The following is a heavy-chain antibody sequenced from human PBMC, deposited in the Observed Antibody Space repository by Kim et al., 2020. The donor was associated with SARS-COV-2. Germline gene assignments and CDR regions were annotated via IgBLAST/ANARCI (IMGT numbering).Heavy chain of an antibody. V-gene: IGHV4-39*01. J-gene: IGHJ4*02. CDR3: ARLLWFGELLYIDYFDY. D-gene: IGHD3-10*01. Sequence: LQSRVTISVDTSKNQVSLKLSSVTAADTAVYYCARLLWFGELLYIDYFDYWGQGTLVTVSS.